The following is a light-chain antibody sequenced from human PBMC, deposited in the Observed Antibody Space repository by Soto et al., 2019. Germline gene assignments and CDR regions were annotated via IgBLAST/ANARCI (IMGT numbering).Light chain of an antibody. CDR2: GAS. J-gene: IGKJ5*01. V-gene: IGKV3-20*01. CDR1: QNVARNY. Sequence: EIVLTQSPGTLSLSPLEIATLSFMASQNVARNYLAWYQQKPGQAPSLLIYGASSRATGIPARFSGSGSGTDFTLTITPLEPEDFAVYFCQQYGSSPITFGQGTRLEI. CDR3: QQYGSSPIT.